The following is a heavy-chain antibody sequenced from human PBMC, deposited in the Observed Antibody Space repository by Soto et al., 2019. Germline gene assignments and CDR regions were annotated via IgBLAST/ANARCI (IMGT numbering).Heavy chain of an antibody. V-gene: IGHV3-33*01. J-gene: IGHJ5*02. D-gene: IGHD3-22*01. Sequence: GGSLRLSCAASGFTFSSYGMHWVRQAPGKGLEWVAVIWYDGSNKYYADSVKGRFTISRDNSKNTLYLQMNSLRAEDTAVYYCARDYYDSSGYSKNWFDPWGQGTLVTVSS. CDR2: IWYDGSNK. CDR1: GFTFSSYG. CDR3: ARDYYDSSGYSKNWFDP.